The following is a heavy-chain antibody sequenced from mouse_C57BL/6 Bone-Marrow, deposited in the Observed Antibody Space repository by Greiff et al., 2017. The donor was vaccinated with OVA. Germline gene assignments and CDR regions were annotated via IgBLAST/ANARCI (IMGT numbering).Heavy chain of an antibody. CDR3: ARRGGTGSPFDY. D-gene: IGHD4-1*01. CDR1: GFTFSDYY. J-gene: IGHJ2*01. CDR2: ISNGGGST. V-gene: IGHV5-12*01. Sequence: EVHLVESGGGLVQPGGSLKLSCAASGFTFSDYYMYWVRQTPEKRLEWVAYISNGGGSTYYPDTVKGRFTISRDNAKNTLYLQMSRLKSEDTAMYYCARRGGTGSPFDYWGQGTTLTVSS.